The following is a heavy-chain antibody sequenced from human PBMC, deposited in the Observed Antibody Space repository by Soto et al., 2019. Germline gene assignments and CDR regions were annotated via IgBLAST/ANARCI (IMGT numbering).Heavy chain of an antibody. D-gene: IGHD2-2*01. Sequence: GXSGKVCCKTSGYAFCNYGITWVRQAPGQPLEWLGWISLYSDGTNYAQKFQGRVSMTTDTSTTTACMELRSLRSDDTAVYYCARVVPGAEAWFGPWGQGTLVTVSS. J-gene: IGHJ5*02. V-gene: IGHV1-18*01. CDR3: ARVVPGAEAWFGP. CDR2: ISLYSDGT. CDR1: GYAFCNYG.